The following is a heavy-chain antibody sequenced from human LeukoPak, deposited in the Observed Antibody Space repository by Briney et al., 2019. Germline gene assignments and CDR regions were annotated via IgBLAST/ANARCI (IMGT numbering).Heavy chain of an antibody. CDR3: TKLARAPRDFDY. J-gene: IGHJ4*01. CDR2: SRDKGNSYTT. V-gene: IGHV3-72*01. Sequence: PGGSLRLCCAASGFTFSDHYIDWVRQAPGKGLEWVGRSRDKGNSYTTAYAASVRGRFTISRDDSKNSLYLQMNSLKIEDTAVSYCTKLARAPRDFDYWGQGTLVTVSS. CDR1: GFTFSDHY. D-gene: IGHD3-10*01.